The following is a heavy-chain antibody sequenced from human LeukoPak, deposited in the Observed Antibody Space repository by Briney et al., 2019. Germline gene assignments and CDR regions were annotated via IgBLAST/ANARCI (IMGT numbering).Heavy chain of an antibody. D-gene: IGHD3-22*01. V-gene: IGHV3-23*01. CDR1: GFTFSSYA. CDR3: AKDQSGSMIVVARVFGAFDI. CDR2: ISGSGGST. Sequence: GRSLRLSCAASGFTFSSYAMSWVRQAPGKGLEWVSAISGSGGSTYYADSVKGRFTISRDNSKNTLYLQMNSLRAEDTAVYYCAKDQSGSMIVVARVFGAFDIWGQGTMVTVSS. J-gene: IGHJ3*02.